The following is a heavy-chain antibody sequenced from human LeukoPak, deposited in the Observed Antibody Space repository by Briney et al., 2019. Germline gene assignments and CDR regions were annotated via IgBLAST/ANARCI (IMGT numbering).Heavy chain of an antibody. CDR3: AREPSPYYYGSGNDAQKNDY. J-gene: IGHJ4*02. CDR1: GGSISSYY. Sequence: SDTLSLTCTVSGGSISSYYWRWIRQPAGKGLEWIGRIYTSGSTNYNPSLKSRVTMSVDTSKNQFSLKLSSVTAADTAVYYCAREPSPYYYGSGNDAQKNDYWGQGTLVTVSS. CDR2: IYTSGST. D-gene: IGHD3-10*01. V-gene: IGHV4-4*07.